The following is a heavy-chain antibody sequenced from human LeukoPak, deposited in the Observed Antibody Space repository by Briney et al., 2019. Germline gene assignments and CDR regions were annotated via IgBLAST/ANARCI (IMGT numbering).Heavy chain of an antibody. Sequence: GGSLRLSCAASGFTFSSYEMNWVRQAPGKGLEWVSYISSSGSTIYYADSVKGRFTISRDNAKNSLYLQMNGLRAEDTAVYYCAREGVTGTNYYGMDVWGQGTTVTVSS. CDR3: AREGVTGTNYYGMDV. J-gene: IGHJ6*02. CDR1: GFTFSSYE. D-gene: IGHD1-14*01. CDR2: ISSSGSTI. V-gene: IGHV3-48*03.